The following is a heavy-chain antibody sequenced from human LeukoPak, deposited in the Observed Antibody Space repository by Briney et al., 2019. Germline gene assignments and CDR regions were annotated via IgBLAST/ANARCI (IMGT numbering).Heavy chain of an antibody. CDR1: GFSLSTNGVG. D-gene: IGHD3-10*01. V-gene: IGHV2-5*01. CDR2: IYWNDYK. CDR3: AHRGRHYYASGSYYQYFQH. J-gene: IGHJ1*01. Sequence: ESGPTLVKPTQTLTLTCTFSGFSLSTNGVGVGWIRQPPGKALEWLAVIYWNDYKSYSPSLKSRLTLTKDTSKNQVILTMTNMDPVDTATYYCAHRGRHYYASGSYYQYFQHWGQGTLVTVSS.